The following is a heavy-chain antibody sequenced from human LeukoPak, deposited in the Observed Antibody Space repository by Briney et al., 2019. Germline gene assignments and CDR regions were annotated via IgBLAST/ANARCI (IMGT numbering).Heavy chain of an antibody. CDR3: AKGYKTYYYDSSGYYPLDY. V-gene: IGHV3-23*01. CDR1: GFTFSSYA. J-gene: IGHJ4*02. CDR2: ISGSGGST. Sequence: GGSLRLSCAASGFTFSSYATRWVRQAPGKGLEWVSAISGSGGSTYYADSVKGRFTISRDNSKNTLYLQMNSLRAEDTAVYYCAKGYKTYYYDSSGYYPLDYWGQGTLVTVSS. D-gene: IGHD3-22*01.